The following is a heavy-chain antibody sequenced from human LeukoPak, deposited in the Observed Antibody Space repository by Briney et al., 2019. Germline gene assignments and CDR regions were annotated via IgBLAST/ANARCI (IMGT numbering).Heavy chain of an antibody. CDR1: GGSISRYY. J-gene: IGHJ4*02. CDR3: ARDHGLDPARPVQFDY. CDR2: IDFSGDT. D-gene: IGHD3-9*01. Sequence: SETLSLTCTVSGGSISRYYWSWIRQTPGKGLEWIAYIDFSGDTRYNPSLQSRVAISIDTSSNQFSLILRSVTAGDTAVYYCARDHGLDPARPVQFDYWGQGTLVSASS. V-gene: IGHV4-59*01.